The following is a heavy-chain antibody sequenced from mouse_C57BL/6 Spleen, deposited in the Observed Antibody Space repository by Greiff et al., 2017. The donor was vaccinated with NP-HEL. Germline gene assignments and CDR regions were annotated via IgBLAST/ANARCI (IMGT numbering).Heavy chain of an antibody. V-gene: IGHV3-6*01. J-gene: IGHJ2*01. CDR2: ISYDGSN. D-gene: IGHD3-2*02. Sequence: EVKLQQSGPGLMKPSQSLSLTCSVTGYSITSGYYWNWIRQFPGNKLEWMGYISYDGSNNYNPSLKNRISITRDTSKNQFFLKLNSVTTEDTATYYCARNTAQALDYWGQGTTLTVSS. CDR1: GYSITSGYY. CDR3: ARNTAQALDY.